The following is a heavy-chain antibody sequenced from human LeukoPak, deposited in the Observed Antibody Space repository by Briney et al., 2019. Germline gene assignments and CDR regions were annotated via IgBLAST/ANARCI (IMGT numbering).Heavy chain of an antibody. V-gene: IGHV3-48*01. D-gene: IGHD2-2*01. CDR1: GFSFRSYS. CDR2: ISSSSSTI. J-gene: IGHJ6*03. Sequence: GGSLRLSCAASGFSFRSYSMNWVRQAPGKGLEWVSYISSSSSTIYKADSVKGRFTISRDNAKNSLYLQMNSLRAEDTAVYYCARNEYQLNGPCYYYYYMDVWGKGTTVTVSS. CDR3: ARNEYQLNGPCYYYYYMDV.